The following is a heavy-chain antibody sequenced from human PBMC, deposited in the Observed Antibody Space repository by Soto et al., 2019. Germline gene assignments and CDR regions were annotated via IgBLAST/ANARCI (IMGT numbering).Heavy chain of an antibody. J-gene: IGHJ5*02. CDR3: XXXXXXP. CDR1: GGSISTGGYY. V-gene: IGHV4-31*03. CDR2: FYYSGRT. Sequence: QVQLQESGPGLVKPSQTLSLTCTVSGGSISTGGYYWNWIRQHPGKGLEWIGYFYYSGRTYYNPSLKSRVTISVNTSKNQFSLKLSSVTXXXXXXXXXXXXXXPXXXGTLVTVSS.